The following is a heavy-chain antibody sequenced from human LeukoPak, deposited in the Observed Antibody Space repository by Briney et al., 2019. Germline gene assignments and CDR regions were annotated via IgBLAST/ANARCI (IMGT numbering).Heavy chain of an antibody. Sequence: GGSLRLSCAASGFTFSSYAMSWVRQAPGKGLEWVSAISGSGGSTYYADSVKGRFTISRDNSKNTLYLQMNSLRAEDTAVYYCANDRGDFWSGYRDDYWGQGTLVTVSS. CDR2: ISGSGGST. V-gene: IGHV3-23*01. CDR3: ANDRGDFWSGYRDDY. J-gene: IGHJ4*02. D-gene: IGHD3-3*01. CDR1: GFTFSSYA.